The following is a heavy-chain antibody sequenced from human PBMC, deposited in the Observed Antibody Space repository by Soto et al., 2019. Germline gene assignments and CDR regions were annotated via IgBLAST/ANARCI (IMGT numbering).Heavy chain of an antibody. CDR2: VNEDGSEK. Sequence: GGSLTLSCTVSGFTFSSDNLCWARQAQGKGLEWVANVNEDGSEKYYVDSVKGRFTVSRDNAKNSLYLQMNSLRAEDTAVYYCAKWGGAGSDSWGQGTLVTVSS. V-gene: IGHV3-7*01. CDR3: AKWGGAGSDS. J-gene: IGHJ4*02. D-gene: IGHD1-26*01. CDR1: GFTFSSDN.